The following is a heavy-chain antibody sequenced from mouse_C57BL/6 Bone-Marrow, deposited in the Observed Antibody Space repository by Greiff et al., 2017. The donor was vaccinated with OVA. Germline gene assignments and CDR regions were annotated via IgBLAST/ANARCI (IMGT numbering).Heavy chain of an antibody. Sequence: VQLQQSGAELARPGASVKMSCKASGYTFTSYTMHWVKKRPGQGLEWIGYINPSSGYTKYNQKFKDKATLTADKSSSTAYMQLSSLTSEDSAVYYCARRAYGYDGLWYFDVWGTGTTVTVSS. J-gene: IGHJ1*03. CDR1: GYTFTSYT. CDR3: ARRAYGYDGLWYFDV. D-gene: IGHD2-2*01. CDR2: INPSSGYT. V-gene: IGHV1-4*01.